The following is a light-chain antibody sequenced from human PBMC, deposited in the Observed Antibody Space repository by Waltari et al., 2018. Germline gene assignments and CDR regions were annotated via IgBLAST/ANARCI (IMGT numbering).Light chain of an antibody. J-gene: IGKJ2*01. CDR3: QHYNNWLYT. Sequence: EIVLTQSPATLSVSPGERATLSCRASQPILNNLAWYQQKPGQAPSLLIYGASTRATDIPARFSGDGFGTEFTLTISSLQSDDFAGYYCQHYNNWLYTFGQGTKLEIK. CDR1: QPILNN. CDR2: GAS. V-gene: IGKV3-15*01.